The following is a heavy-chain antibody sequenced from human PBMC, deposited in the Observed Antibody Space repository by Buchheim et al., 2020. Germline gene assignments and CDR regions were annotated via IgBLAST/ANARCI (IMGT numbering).Heavy chain of an antibody. D-gene: IGHD2-2*01. Sequence: QVQLVQSGAEVKKPGSSVKVSCKASGGTFSSYAISWVRQAPGQGLEWMGRIIPILGIANYAQKFQGRVTITADKSTSTAYMELSSLRSEDTAVYYCARDPPLGYCSSTSCAGRGWFDPWGQGTL. CDR2: IIPILGIA. J-gene: IGHJ5*02. CDR3: ARDPPLGYCSSTSCAGRGWFDP. V-gene: IGHV1-69*04. CDR1: GGTFSSYA.